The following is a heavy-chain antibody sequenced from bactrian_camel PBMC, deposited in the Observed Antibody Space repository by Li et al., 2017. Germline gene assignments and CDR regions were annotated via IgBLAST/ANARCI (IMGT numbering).Heavy chain of an antibody. V-gene: IGHV3S25*01. CDR3: ARVRGVVAVGFVDY. CDR1: TWSFSRYW. CDR2: IDSGGSTI. D-gene: IGHD6*01. J-gene: IGHJ4*01. Sequence: QLVESGGGLVQPGGSLRLSCSVTTWSFSRYWMYWVRQAPGKGREWVASIDSGGSTIYYADSVKGRFTASRDNAQNTVYLQMNSMKPDDTAVYSCARVRGVVAVGFVDYWGQGTQVTVS.